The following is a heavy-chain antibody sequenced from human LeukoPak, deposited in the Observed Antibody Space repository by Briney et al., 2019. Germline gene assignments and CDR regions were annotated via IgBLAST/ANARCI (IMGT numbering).Heavy chain of an antibody. J-gene: IGHJ5*02. CDR1: GFTFSSYW. CDR2: INSEGSST. Sequence: GGSLRLSCAASGFTFSSYWMHWVRQAPGKGLVWVSRINSEGSSTSYADSVKGRFTISRDNAKNTLYLQMNSLRAEDTAVYYCAREFQYYDFWSGYYLFDPWGQGTLVTVSS. D-gene: IGHD3-3*01. V-gene: IGHV3-74*01. CDR3: AREFQYYDFWSGYYLFDP.